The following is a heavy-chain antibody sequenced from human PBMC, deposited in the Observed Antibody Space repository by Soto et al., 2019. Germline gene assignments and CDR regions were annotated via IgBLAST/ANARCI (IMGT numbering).Heavy chain of an antibody. J-gene: IGHJ4*02. V-gene: IGHV4-30-4*01. D-gene: IGHD6-13*01. CDR2: IYYGGTT. CDR3: ASRQQQVALAEY. CDR1: GGYIGSGYYY. Sequence: SETLSLTCNVSGGYIGSGYYYWSWIRQSPGEGLEWIGHIYYGGTTYYNPSLKSRLTISVDASKNQFSLKLSSVTAADTAIYYCASRQQQVALAEYWGQGXLVTVSS.